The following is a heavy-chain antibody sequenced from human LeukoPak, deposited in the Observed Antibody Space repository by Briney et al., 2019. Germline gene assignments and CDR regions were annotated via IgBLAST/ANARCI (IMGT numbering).Heavy chain of an antibody. CDR3: ARDDRRASIVVVPAAPDY. CDR1: GFTFSNYA. Sequence: GGSLRLSCAASGFTFSNYAMSWVRQAPGRGLEWVSAISGSSGLTYYADSVKGRFTISRDNSKNTLFLQMNSLRAEDTAVYYCARDDRRASIVVVPAAPDYWGQGTLVTVSS. CDR2: ISGSSGLT. J-gene: IGHJ4*02. D-gene: IGHD2-2*01. V-gene: IGHV3-23*01.